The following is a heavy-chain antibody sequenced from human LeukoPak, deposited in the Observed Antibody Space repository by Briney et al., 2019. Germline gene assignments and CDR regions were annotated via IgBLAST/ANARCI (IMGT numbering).Heavy chain of an antibody. D-gene: IGHD5-24*01. V-gene: IGHV4-34*01. Sequence: SETLSLTCAVYGGSFSGYYWSWIRQPPGRGLEWIGEINHSGNTNYNPSLKSRVTISVDTSKNQFSLKLSSVTAADTPVYYCARGRDGYNYYYYYYMDVWGKGTTVTVSS. J-gene: IGHJ6*03. CDR1: GGSFSGYY. CDR2: INHSGNT. CDR3: ARGRDGYNYYYYYYMDV.